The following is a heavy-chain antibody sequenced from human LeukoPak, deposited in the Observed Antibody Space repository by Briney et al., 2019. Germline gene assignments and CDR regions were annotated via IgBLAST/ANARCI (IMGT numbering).Heavy chain of an antibody. CDR3: ARSRDSSGYYDWYFDL. CDR2: IYYSGST. D-gene: IGHD3-22*01. Sequence: PSETLSLTCTVSGGSISSSSYYWGWIRQPPGKGLEWIGRIYYSGSTYYNLSLKSRVTISVDTSKNQFSLKLSSVTAADTAVYYCARSRDSSGYYDWYFDLWGRGTLVTVSS. J-gene: IGHJ2*01. V-gene: IGHV4-39*07. CDR1: GGSISSSSYY.